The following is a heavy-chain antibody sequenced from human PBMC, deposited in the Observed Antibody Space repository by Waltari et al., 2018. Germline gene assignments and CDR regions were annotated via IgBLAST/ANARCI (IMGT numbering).Heavy chain of an antibody. J-gene: IGHJ5*02. Sequence: QVQLQESGPGLVKPSQTLSLTYTVSGASVSGGSYFWNWIRQPAGGELEWIARIYTNGRTDYNPALPSRVTRSADTSRNKLSLKMGYVTAADTAVYYCARSGYDSTEGWLDPWGPGTLVTVSS. CDR2: IYTNGRT. CDR1: GASVSGGSYF. V-gene: IGHV4-61*02. D-gene: IGHD3-22*01. CDR3: ARSGYDSTEGWLDP.